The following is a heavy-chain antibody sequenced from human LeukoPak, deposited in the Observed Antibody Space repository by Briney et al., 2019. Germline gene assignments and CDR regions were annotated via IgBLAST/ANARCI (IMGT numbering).Heavy chain of an antibody. Sequence: GGSLRLSRAASGFTFSDYYMSWVRQAPGKGLEWVSSISSSSSYIYYADSVKGRFTISRDNAKNSLYLQMNSLRAEDTAVYYCARVSIGDYVWGSYRYSDYWGQGTLVTVSS. J-gene: IGHJ4*02. CDR3: ARVSIGDYVWGSYRYSDY. CDR2: ISSSSSYI. D-gene: IGHD3-16*02. CDR1: GFTFSDYY. V-gene: IGHV3-11*06.